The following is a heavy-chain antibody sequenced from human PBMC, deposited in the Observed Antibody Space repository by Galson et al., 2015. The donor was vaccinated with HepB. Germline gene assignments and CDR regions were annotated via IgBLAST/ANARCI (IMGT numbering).Heavy chain of an antibody. D-gene: IGHD2-2*01. CDR2: INTNTGNP. CDR1: GYTFTSYA. Sequence: SVKVSCKASGYTFTSYAMNWVRQAPGQGLEWMGWINTNTGNPTYAQGFTGRFVFSLDTSVSTAYLQISSLKASDTAMYYCARHFFVEVPAAMGAFDIWGQGTMVTVSS. V-gene: IGHV7-4-1*02. CDR3: ARHFFVEVPAAMGAFDI. J-gene: IGHJ3*02.